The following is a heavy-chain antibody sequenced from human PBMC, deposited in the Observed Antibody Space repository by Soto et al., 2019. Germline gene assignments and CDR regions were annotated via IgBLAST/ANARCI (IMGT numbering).Heavy chain of an antibody. D-gene: IGHD6-19*01. J-gene: IGHJ6*02. CDR2: ISAYNGNT. CDR1: GYTFTSYG. V-gene: IGHV1-18*01. CDR3: ARVVKQWRVPGYYYYYGMDV. Sequence: GASVKVSCKASGYTFTSYGISWVRQAPGQGLEWMGWISAYNGNTNYAQKLQGRVTMTTDTSTSTAYMELRSLRSDDTAVYYCARVVKQWRVPGYYYYYGMDVWGQGTTVTVS.